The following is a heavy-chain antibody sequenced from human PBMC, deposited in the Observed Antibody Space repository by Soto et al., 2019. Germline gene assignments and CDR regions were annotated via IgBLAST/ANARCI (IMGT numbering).Heavy chain of an antibody. V-gene: IGHV4-30-2*01. Sequence: QLQLQESGSGLVKPSQTLSLTCAVSGGSISSGGYSWAWIRQPPGKGLEGIGYIYHSGSTYFNPSDKSRVTISVDRSKNQFSLKLSSVTAAETAVYYCAGGQVVAAQHWGQGTLVTVSS. J-gene: IGHJ4*02. D-gene: IGHD2-15*01. CDR1: GGSISSGGYS. CDR3: AGGQVVAAQH. CDR2: IYHSGST.